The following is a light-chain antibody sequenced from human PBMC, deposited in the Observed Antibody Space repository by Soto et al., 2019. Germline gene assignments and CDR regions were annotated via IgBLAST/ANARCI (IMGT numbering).Light chain of an antibody. J-gene: IGLJ3*02. Sequence: QSALTQPPSVSGAPGQRVTISCTGSSPNIGAGHDVHWYQQLPGSAPQLLMYGDTNRRSGVPDRFSGSKSGTSASLAITGLQAEDEADYYCQSYDSSLSGSVFGGGTQLTVL. V-gene: IGLV1-40*01. CDR1: SPNIGAGHD. CDR3: QSYDSSLSGSV. CDR2: GDT.